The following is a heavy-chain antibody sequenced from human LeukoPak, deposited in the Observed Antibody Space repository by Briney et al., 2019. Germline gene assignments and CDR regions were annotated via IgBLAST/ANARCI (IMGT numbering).Heavy chain of an antibody. D-gene: IGHD3-22*01. J-gene: IGHJ4*02. CDR3: ARESYDSSGYYPGY. V-gene: IGHV1-18*01. CDR1: GYTFTSYG. CDR2: ICAYNGNT. Sequence: ASVKVSCKASGYTFTSYGISWVRQAPGQGLEWMGWICAYNGNTNYAQKLQGRVTMTTDTSTSTAYMELRSLRSDDTAVYYCARESYDSSGYYPGYWGQGTLVTVSS.